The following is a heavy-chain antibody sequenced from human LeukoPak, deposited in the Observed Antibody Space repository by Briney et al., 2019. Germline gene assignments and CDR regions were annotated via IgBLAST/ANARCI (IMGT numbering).Heavy chain of an antibody. CDR2: IYSGGST. CDR3: AKDQGYYDSSGYSSYYFDY. V-gene: IGHV3-53*01. J-gene: IGHJ4*02. D-gene: IGHD3-22*01. CDR1: GFTVSSNY. Sequence: GGSLRLSCAASGFTVSSNYMSWVRQAPGKGLEWVSVIYSGGSTYYADSVKGRFTISRHNSKNTLYLQMNSLRAEDTAVYYCAKDQGYYDSSGYSSYYFDYWGQGTLVTVSS.